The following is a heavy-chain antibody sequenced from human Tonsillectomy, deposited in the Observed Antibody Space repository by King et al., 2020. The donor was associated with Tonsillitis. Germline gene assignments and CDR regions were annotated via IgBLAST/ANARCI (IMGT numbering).Heavy chain of an antibody. CDR3: AREGLYDSSGSYPVDAFDI. CDR2: ISYDSFNE. V-gene: IGHV3-30*01. J-gene: IGHJ3*02. Sequence: VQLVESGGGVVQPGRSLRISCAASGFTFGSFAMHWVRQAPGKGLECVAVISYDSFNEFYADSVKGRFTISRDNSKNTLFLQMNNLRAEDTAVYYCAREGLYDSSGSYPVDAFDIWSQGTMVTVS. D-gene: IGHD3-22*01. CDR1: GFTFGSFA.